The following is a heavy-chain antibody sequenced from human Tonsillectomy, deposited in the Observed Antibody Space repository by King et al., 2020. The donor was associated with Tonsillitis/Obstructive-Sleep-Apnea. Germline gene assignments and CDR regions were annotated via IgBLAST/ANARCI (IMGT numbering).Heavy chain of an antibody. J-gene: IGHJ4*02. V-gene: IGHV4-34*01. CDR3: ARTTGDEDY. Sequence: VQLPQWGAGLLKPSETLSLTCAVYGGSFSGYYWSWIRQPPEKGLEWIGEINHSGSTNYNPSLKSRVTISIDTSKNPFSLNLSSVTAADTAVYYCARTTGDEDYWGQGTLVTVSS. CDR1: GGSFSGYY. CDR2: INHSGST. D-gene: IGHD7-27*01.